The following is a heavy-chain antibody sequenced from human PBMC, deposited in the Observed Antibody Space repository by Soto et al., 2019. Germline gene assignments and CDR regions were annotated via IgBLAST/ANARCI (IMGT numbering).Heavy chain of an antibody. D-gene: IGHD5-18*01. CDR3: ARDRGYTYGFDY. V-gene: IGHV3-48*02. J-gene: IGHJ4*02. CDR2: ISSSSSTI. CDR1: GLTFTSYS. Sequence: EVQLVESGGGLVQPGGSLRLSCAASGLTFTSYSMNWVRQAPGKGLEWVSFISSSSSTIYYADSVKGRFTISRDNAKNSLYPQMNSLRDEDTAVYYCARDRGYTYGFDYWGQGTLVTVSS.